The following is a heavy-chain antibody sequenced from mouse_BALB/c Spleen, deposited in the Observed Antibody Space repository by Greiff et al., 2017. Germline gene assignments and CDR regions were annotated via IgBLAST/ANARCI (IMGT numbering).Heavy chain of an antibody. V-gene: IGHV5-17*02. CDR3: ARWGRLYYAMDY. J-gene: IGHJ4*01. Sequence: EVMLVESGGGLVQPGGSRKLSCAASGFTFSSFGMHWVRQAPEKGLEWVAYISSGSSTIYYADTVKGRFTISRDNPKNTLFLQMTSLRSEDTAMYYCARWGRLYYAMDYWGQGTSVTVSS. D-gene: IGHD3-3*01. CDR2: ISSGSSTI. CDR1: GFTFSSFG.